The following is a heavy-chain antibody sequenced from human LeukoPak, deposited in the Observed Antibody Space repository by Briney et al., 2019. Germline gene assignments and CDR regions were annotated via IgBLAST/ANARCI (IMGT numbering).Heavy chain of an antibody. CDR2: IIPIFGTT. Sequence: GASVKVSCKASGGTFSNYTISWVRQAPGQGLEWMGGIIPIFGTTNYAQKFQGRVTITADESTSTGYMELSSLRSEDTAVYYCARAIGILTGYYRMLGGYWGQGTLVTVSS. CDR1: GGTFSNYT. D-gene: IGHD3-9*01. V-gene: IGHV1-69*13. J-gene: IGHJ4*02. CDR3: ARAIGILTGYYRMLGGY.